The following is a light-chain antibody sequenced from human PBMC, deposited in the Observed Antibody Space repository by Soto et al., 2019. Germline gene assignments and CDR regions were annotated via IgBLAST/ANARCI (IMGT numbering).Light chain of an antibody. CDR2: GST. J-gene: IGKJ2*01. CDR1: QSVSNNY. V-gene: IGKV3-20*01. CDR3: QQYGSSPPYT. Sequence: EVVLTQSPGTLSLSPGERASLSCRASQSVSNNYLAWYQQKPGQSPTLLIFGSTDRATGIPDRFSGSGSGTDFTLTISRPEPEDFAVYYCQQYGSSPPYTFGQGTKLEIK.